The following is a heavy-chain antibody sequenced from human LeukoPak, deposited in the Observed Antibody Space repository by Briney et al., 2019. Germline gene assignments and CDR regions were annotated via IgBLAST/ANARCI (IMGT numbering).Heavy chain of an antibody. CDR3: ARRGDSPMIGDH. V-gene: IGHV3-69-1*02. J-gene: IGHJ4*02. Sequence: GGSLRLSCAASGFTFGGYGMNWVRQAPGKGLEWLSYLSNTGNIYDAQSVKGRFTISRDNAKSSLYLQMDGLRAEDTAVYYCARRGDSPMIGDHWGQGILVTVAS. D-gene: IGHD3-10*02. CDR1: GFTFGGYG. CDR2: LSNTGNI.